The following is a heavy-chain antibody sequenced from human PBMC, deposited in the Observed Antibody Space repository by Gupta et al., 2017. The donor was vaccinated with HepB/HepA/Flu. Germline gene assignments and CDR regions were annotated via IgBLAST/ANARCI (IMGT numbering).Heavy chain of an antibody. Sequence: QVQLVQSGAEVKKPGASVKVSCKASGYTFTGYYMHWVRQAPGQGLEWMGWINPNSGGTNYAQKFQGWVTVTRDTSISTAYMELSRLRSDDTAVYYCARDADYDSSGFGVSGAFDIWGQGTMVTVSS. CDR3: ARDADYDSSGFGVSGAFDI. V-gene: IGHV1-2*04. CDR1: GYTFTGYY. J-gene: IGHJ3*02. D-gene: IGHD3-22*01. CDR2: INPNSGGT.